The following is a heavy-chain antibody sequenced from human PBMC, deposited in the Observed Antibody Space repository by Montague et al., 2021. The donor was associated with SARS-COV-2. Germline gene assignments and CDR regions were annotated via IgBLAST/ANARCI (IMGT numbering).Heavy chain of an antibody. Sequence: SETLFLTCSVSGDSINNSRYYWGWIRQPPGKGLEWIGTIYYSGSAYCNPSLKSRVTISVDTSKDQFSLKLNSVTATDTAVYYCARLESTRGVIIRGAFHIWGQGTKVTVSS. V-gene: IGHV4-39*01. D-gene: IGHD3-10*01. J-gene: IGHJ3*02. CDR2: IYYSGSA. CDR3: ARLESTRGVIIRGAFHI. CDR1: GDSINNSRYY.